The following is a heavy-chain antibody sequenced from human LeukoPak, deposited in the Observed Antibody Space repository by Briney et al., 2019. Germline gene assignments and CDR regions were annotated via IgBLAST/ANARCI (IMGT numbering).Heavy chain of an antibody. Sequence: PGGSLRLSCAASGFTFSSYSMNWGRQAPGKRLEWVSSIISSSGYIYYADSVKGRFTISRDNAKNSLYLQMNSLRAEDTAVYYCDREGIVVVPAARRYFDYWGQGTLVTVSS. D-gene: IGHD2-2*01. V-gene: IGHV3-21*01. CDR3: DREGIVVVPAARRYFDY. CDR2: IISSSGYI. J-gene: IGHJ4*02. CDR1: GFTFSSYS.